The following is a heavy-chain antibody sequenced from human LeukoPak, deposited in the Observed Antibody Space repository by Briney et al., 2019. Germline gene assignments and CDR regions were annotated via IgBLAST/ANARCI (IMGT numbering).Heavy chain of an antibody. CDR2: IYTSGST. V-gene: IGHV4-61*02. Sequence: SETLSLTCTVSGGSISSGSYYWSWIRQPAGKGLEWIGRIYTSGSTNYNPSLKSRVTISVDTSKNQFSLKLSSVTAADTAVYYCARGGVLVTTVTTGFDYWGQGTLVTVSS. D-gene: IGHD4-11*01. CDR3: ARGGVLVTTVTTGFDY. J-gene: IGHJ4*02. CDR1: GGSISSGSYY.